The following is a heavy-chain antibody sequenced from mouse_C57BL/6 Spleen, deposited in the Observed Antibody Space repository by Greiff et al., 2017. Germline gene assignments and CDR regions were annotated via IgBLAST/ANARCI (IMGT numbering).Heavy chain of an antibody. D-gene: IGHD2-12*01. V-gene: IGHV3-6*01. J-gene: IGHJ4*01. CDR1: GYSITSGYY. CDR2: ISYDGSN. CDR3: AREYYKAMDY. Sequence: VQLKESGPGLVKPSQSLSLTCSVTGYSITSGYYWNWIRQFPGNKLEWMGYISYDGSNNYNPSLKNRISITRDKSKNQFFLKLNSVTTEDTATYYCAREYYKAMDYWGQGTSVTVSS.